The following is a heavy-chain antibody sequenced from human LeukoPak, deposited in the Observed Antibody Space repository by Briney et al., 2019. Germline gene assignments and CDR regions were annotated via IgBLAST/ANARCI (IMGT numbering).Heavy chain of an antibody. CDR2: INWNGGST. D-gene: IGHD3-10*01. V-gene: IGHV3-20*04. Sequence: GGSLRLSCAASGFTFDDYGMSWVRQAPGKGLEWVSGINWNGGSTGYADSVKGRFTISRDNAKNTLYLQMNSLRVEDTAVYYCARVHWGNYYLNAFDIWGQGTMVTVPS. J-gene: IGHJ3*02. CDR1: GFTFDDYG. CDR3: ARVHWGNYYLNAFDI.